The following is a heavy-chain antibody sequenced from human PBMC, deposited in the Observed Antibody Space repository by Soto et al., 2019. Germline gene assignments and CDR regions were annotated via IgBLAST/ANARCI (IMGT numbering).Heavy chain of an antibody. CDR2: IKSKTDGGTT. D-gene: IGHD1-26*01. CDR3: TTDPDTTTAYYYYGMDV. Sequence: EVQLVESGGGLVKPGGSLRLSCAASGFTFSNAWMSWVRQAPGKGLEWVGRIKSKTDGGTTDYAAPMKGRFTISRDDSKNTLYLQMNSLKTEDTAVYYCTTDPDTTTAYYYYGMDVWGQGTTVTVSS. J-gene: IGHJ6*02. CDR1: GFTFSNAW. V-gene: IGHV3-15*01.